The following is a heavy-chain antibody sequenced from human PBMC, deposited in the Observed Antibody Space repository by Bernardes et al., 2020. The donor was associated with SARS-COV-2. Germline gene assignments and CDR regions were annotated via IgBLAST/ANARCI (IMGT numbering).Heavy chain of an antibody. Sequence: VGSLILSCAASGFTFSSYSMNWVRQAPGRGLEWVSYISSSTNTIHYADSVRGRFTISRDNAKHSLYLQMCNLRAEDTAVYYCARDEHGDYFFDYWGQGTLVTVSS. J-gene: IGHJ4*02. V-gene: IGHV3-48*01. CDR1: GFTFSSYS. CDR2: ISSSTNTI. D-gene: IGHD4-17*01. CDR3: ARDEHGDYFFDY.